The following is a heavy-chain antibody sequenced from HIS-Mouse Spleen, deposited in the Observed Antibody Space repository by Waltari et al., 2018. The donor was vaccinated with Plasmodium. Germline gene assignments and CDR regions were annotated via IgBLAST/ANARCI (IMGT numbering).Heavy chain of an antibody. V-gene: IGHV4-34*01. CDR2: INHSGST. D-gene: IGHD2-15*01. CDR1: GWSFSVYS. CDR3: ARGVGYCSGGSCDHYFDY. J-gene: IGHJ4*02. Sequence: QVQLQQWGAGLLKPSETLSLTCAVYGWSFSVYSWSCIRQPPGKGLEWIGEINHSGSTNYNPSLKSRVTISVDTSKNQFSLKLSSVTAADTAVYYCARGVGYCSGGSCDHYFDYWGQGTLVTVSS.